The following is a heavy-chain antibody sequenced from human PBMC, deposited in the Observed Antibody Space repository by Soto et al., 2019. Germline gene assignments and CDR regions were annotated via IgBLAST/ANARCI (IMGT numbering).Heavy chain of an antibody. V-gene: IGHV4-59*01. CDR3: AAMPQHFYGSGSYWYYFDH. Sequence: SETLSLTCTVSGGSITTYYWSWIRQPPGKGPEWIGYIYYSGSTNYNPSLKSRVSISIDTSKNQFSLKLNSVTAADTAVYYCAAMPQHFYGSGSYWYYFDHWAQGTLVTVS. CDR1: GGSITTYY. J-gene: IGHJ4*02. CDR2: IYYSGST. D-gene: IGHD3-10*01.